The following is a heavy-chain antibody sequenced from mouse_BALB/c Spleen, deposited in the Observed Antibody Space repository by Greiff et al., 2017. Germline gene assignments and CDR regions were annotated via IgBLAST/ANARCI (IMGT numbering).Heavy chain of an antibody. CDR1: GFTFSSFG. V-gene: IGHV5-17*02. D-gene: IGHD2-1*01. Sequence: EVQVVESGGGLVQPGGSRKLSCAASGFTFSSFGMHWVRQAPEKGLEWVAYISSGSSTIYYADTVKGRFTISRDNPKNTLFLQMTSLRSEDTAMYYCARYGIAWFAYWGQGTLVTVSA. CDR2: ISSGSSTI. CDR3: ARYGIAWFAY. J-gene: IGHJ3*01.